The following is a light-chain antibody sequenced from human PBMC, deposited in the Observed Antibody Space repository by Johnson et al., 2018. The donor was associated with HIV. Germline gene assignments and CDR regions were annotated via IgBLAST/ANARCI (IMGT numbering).Light chain of an antibody. J-gene: IGLJ1*01. CDR2: DNN. Sequence: QPVLTQPPSVSAAPGQKVTISCSGTSSNIGNNYVSWYQQFPGTAPKLVIYDNNKRPSGIPDRFSGSKSGTSAALGITGLQTGDEADYYCGTWDSSLSAEVFGTGTKVTVL. CDR1: SSNIGNNY. CDR3: GTWDSSLSAEV. V-gene: IGLV1-51*01.